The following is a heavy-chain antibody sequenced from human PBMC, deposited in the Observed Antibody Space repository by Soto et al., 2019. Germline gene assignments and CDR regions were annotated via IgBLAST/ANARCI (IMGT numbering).Heavy chain of an antibody. CDR1: GFTVSSNY. Sequence: EVQLVETGGGLIQPGGSLRLSCAASGFTVSSNYMSWVRQAPGKGLELVSVIYSGGSTYYADSVKGRFTISRDNSMNTGYLQMNSLGAEDTAVYYCARGKERWEVLYDYLCQGTLVTVFS. D-gene: IGHD1-26*01. V-gene: IGHV3-53*02. CDR3: ARGKERWEVLYDY. J-gene: IGHJ4*02. CDR2: IYSGGST.